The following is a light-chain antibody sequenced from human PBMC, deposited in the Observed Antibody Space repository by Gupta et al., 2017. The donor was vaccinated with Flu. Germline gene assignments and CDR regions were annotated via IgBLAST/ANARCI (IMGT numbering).Light chain of an antibody. CDR3: QHYGSSRT. Sequence: LTQPPGPLSLSPGERATLSCRASQSVSSSYLAWYQQKPGQAPRLLIYGASSRATGIPDRFSGSGSGTDFTLTISRLEPEDFAVYYCQHYGSSRTFGQGTKVEIK. J-gene: IGKJ1*01. V-gene: IGKV3-20*01. CDR1: QSVSSSY. CDR2: GAS.